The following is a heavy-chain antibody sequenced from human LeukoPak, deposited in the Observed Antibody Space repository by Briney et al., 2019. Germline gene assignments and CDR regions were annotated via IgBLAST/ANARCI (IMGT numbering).Heavy chain of an antibody. V-gene: IGHV3-23*01. CDR3: AKDFPYDSSGYYGDY. Sequence: GGSLRLSCAASGFTFSSYAMSWVRQAPGKGLEWVSAISGSGGSTYYADSVKGRFTISRDNSKNTLYLQMNCLRAEDTAVYYCAKDFPYDSSGYYGDYWGQGTLVTVSS. J-gene: IGHJ4*02. D-gene: IGHD3-22*01. CDR2: ISGSGGST. CDR1: GFTFSSYA.